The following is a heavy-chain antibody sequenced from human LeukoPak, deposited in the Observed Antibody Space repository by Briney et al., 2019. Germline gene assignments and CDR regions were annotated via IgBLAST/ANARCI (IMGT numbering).Heavy chain of an antibody. Sequence: SETLSLTCTVSGGSISSYYWSWIRQPPGKGLEWIGYIYYSGSTNYNPSLKSRVTISVDTSKNQFSLKLSSVTAADTAVYYCARVLAAVAGRSDWFDPWGQGTLVTVSS. CDR2: IYYSGST. V-gene: IGHV4-59*12. D-gene: IGHD6-19*01. J-gene: IGHJ5*02. CDR3: ARVLAAVAGRSDWFDP. CDR1: GGSISSYY.